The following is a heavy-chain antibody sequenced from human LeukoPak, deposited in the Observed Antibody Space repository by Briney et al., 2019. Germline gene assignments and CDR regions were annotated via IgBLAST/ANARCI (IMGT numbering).Heavy chain of an antibody. CDR2: IYISRST. CDR3: AREGAARPGFDY. V-gene: IGHV4-4*07. Sequence: SETLSLTCTVSGGSISTDHWNWIRQPAGKGLEWIGRIYISRSTNYNPSLKSRVTVSVDTSKNLFSLNLRSVTAADTAVYYCAREGAARPGFDYWGQGTLVTVSS. J-gene: IGHJ4*02. CDR1: GGSISTDH. D-gene: IGHD6-6*01.